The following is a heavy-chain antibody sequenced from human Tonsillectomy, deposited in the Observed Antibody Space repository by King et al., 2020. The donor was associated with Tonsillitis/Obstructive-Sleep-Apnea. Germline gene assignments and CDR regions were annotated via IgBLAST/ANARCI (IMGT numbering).Heavy chain of an antibody. Sequence: VQLVESGGGLVQPGGSLRLSCAASGFTFSDHYMDWVRQAPGKGLEWVGRSRNKANSYTTEYAASVKGRFTDSRDDSKNSLYLQMNSLKTEDTAVYYCARVGCILYYYYYMDVWGKGTTVTVSS. CDR3: ARVGCILYYYYYMDV. D-gene: IGHD3-3*02. CDR1: GFTFSDHY. J-gene: IGHJ6*03. CDR2: SRNKANSYTT. V-gene: IGHV3-72*01.